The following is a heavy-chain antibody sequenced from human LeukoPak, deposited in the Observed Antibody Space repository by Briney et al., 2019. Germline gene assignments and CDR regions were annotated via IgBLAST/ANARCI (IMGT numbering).Heavy chain of an antibody. J-gene: IGHJ3*01. CDR1: GFTFNTYN. V-gene: IGHV3-48*04. CDR3: AREYNWNDEDNAFDF. Sequence: GGSLRLSCAASGFTFNTYNMNWVRQAPGKGLEWISYISTSSSIIYYADSVKGRFTISRDNAESSLYLQMNSLRAEDTAVYYCAREYNWNDEDNAFDFWGQGTMVAVSS. D-gene: IGHD1-20*01. CDR2: ISTSSSII.